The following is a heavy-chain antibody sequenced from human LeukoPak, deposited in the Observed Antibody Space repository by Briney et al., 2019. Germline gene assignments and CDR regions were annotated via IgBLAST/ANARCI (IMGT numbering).Heavy chain of an antibody. CDR1: GYTFTSYG. CDR3: ATFKYGYCSGGSCYSGPHN. Sequence: GASVKVSCKASGYTFTSYGISWVRQAPGQGLEWMGWISAYNGNTNYAQKLQGRVTMTTDTSTSTAYMELRSLRSDDTAVYYCATFKYGYCSGGSCYSGPHNWGQGTLVTVPS. D-gene: IGHD2-15*01. J-gene: IGHJ4*02. CDR2: ISAYNGNT. V-gene: IGHV1-18*01.